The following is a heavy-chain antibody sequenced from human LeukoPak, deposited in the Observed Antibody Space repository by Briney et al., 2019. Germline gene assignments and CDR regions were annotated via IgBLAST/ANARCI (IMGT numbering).Heavy chain of an antibody. CDR2: INQDGSEE. D-gene: IGHD6-6*01. J-gene: IGHJ4*02. V-gene: IGHV3-7*01. Sequence: GGSLRLSCGASGFTFSSYWMSWVRQAPGKGLEWVANINQDGSEEYYVDSVKGRFTISRDKAKNSLYLQMNSLRADDTAVYYCANEGAYTSSSPTGYWGQGTLVTVSS. CDR3: ANEGAYTSSSPTGY. CDR1: GFTFSSYW.